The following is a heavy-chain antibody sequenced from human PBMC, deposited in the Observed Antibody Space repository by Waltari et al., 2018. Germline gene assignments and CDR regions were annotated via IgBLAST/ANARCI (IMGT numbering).Heavy chain of an antibody. CDR2: IRSVANSYAT. V-gene: IGHV3-73*01. D-gene: IGHD1-1*01. Sequence: EVQLVDSGGDLVQPGGSLKLSCAASGITFSDSSIHWVRQAPGKGLEWVGRIRSVANSYATAFAASVNGRFTIFRDDSKKTAYLQMNTLMSEDTALYYCTRSGTTTVAFDIWGQGTMVTVSS. CDR3: TRSGTTTVAFDI. CDR1: GITFSDSS. J-gene: IGHJ3*02.